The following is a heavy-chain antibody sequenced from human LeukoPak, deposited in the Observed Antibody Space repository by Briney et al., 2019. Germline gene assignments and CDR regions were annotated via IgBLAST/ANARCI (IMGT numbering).Heavy chain of an antibody. Sequence: ASVKVSCKASGGTFSSYAISWVRQAPGQGLEWMGIINPSGGSTSYAQKFQGRVTMTRDTSTSTVYMELSSLRSEDTAVYYCARNIVVVPAASNWFDPWGQGTLVTVSS. J-gene: IGHJ5*02. D-gene: IGHD2-2*01. CDR3: ARNIVVVPAASNWFDP. CDR2: INPSGGST. CDR1: GGTFSSYA. V-gene: IGHV1-46*03.